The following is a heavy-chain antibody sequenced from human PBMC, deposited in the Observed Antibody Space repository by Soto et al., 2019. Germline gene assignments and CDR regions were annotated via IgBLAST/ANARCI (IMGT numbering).Heavy chain of an antibody. V-gene: IGHV4-59*01. CDR3: AQTTGWPGFDY. J-gene: IGHJ4*02. Sequence: QVHLQESGPGLVKPSETMSLTCTASGASIRYFYWSWVRQFPGKGLEWIGHIYNGERTNYNPSLKSRVTISVDTSKNQFTMKLSSVTVADTAVYYCAQTTGWPGFDYWGQGTLVAVSS. CDR2: IYNGERT. D-gene: IGHD6-19*01. CDR1: GASIRYFY.